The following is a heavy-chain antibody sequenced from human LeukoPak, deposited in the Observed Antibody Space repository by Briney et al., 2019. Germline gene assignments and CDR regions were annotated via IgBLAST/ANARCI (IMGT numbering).Heavy chain of an antibody. CDR1: GYTFTSYG. Sequence: GASVKVSCKASGYTFTSYGISWVRQAPGQGLEWMGRINPNSGGTNYAQKFQGRVTMTRDTSISTAYMELSRLRSDDTAVYYCARDIVVVVAATQGGDWFDPWGQGTLVTVSS. D-gene: IGHD2-15*01. J-gene: IGHJ5*02. CDR2: INPNSGGT. V-gene: IGHV1-2*06. CDR3: ARDIVVVVAATQGGDWFDP.